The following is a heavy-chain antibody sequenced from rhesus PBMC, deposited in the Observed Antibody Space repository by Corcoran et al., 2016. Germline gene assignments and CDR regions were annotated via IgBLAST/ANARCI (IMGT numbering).Heavy chain of an antibody. CDR2: ISGSGGST. Sequence: QLQLQESGPGLVKPSATLSLTCAVSGGSISSNYWRWIRQPPGKGLEWSGRISGSGGSTDYNPSLKSRVTMSTDTSKNQFSLKLTSVTAADTAVYYCARDLAAAGSEDFDYWGQGVLVTVSS. J-gene: IGHJ4*01. D-gene: IGHD6-25*01. V-gene: IGHV4-173*01. CDR3: ARDLAAAGSEDFDY. CDR1: GGSISSNY.